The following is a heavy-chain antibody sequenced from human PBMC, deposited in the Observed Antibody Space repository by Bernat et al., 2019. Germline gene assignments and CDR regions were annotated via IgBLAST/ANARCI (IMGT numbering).Heavy chain of an antibody. D-gene: IGHD5-12*01. CDR3: ASMGGYDSADAFDI. CDR2: ISSSGSTI. V-gene: IGHV3-48*03. Sequence: EVQLVESGGGLVQPGGSLRLSCAASGFTFSSYEMNWVRQAPGKGLEWVSYISSSGSTIYYADSVKGRFTISRDNAKNSLYLKMNSLRAEDTAVYDCASMGGYDSADAFDIWGQGTMVTVSS. CDR1: GFTFSSYE. J-gene: IGHJ3*02.